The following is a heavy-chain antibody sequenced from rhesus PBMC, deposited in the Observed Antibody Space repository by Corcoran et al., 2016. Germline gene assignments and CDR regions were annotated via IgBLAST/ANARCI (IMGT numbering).Heavy chain of an antibody. J-gene: IGHJ4*01. CDR1: GGSISGYYY. CDR2: IYGSCWST. D-gene: IGHD3-16*01. Sequence: QVQLQESGPGLVKPSETLSLTCAVSGGSISGYYYWSWIRQPPGKGLEWIGSIYGSCWSTHYNPPLKSRVTISTDASKNQFSLKLSSVTAADTAVYYCAAPLSGSYYYHYFDYWGQGVLVTVSS. V-gene: IGHV4-143*01. CDR3: AAPLSGSYYYHYFDY.